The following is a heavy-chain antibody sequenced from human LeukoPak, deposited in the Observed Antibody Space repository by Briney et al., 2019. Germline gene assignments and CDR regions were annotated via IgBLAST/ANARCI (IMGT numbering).Heavy chain of an antibody. CDR1: GFTFSSYW. J-gene: IGHJ4*02. CDR2: INTDGSST. D-gene: IGHD3-3*01. V-gene: IGHV3-74*01. CDR3: ARDLSVDFWSGYYTGSVSFDY. Sequence: GGSLRLSCAASGFTFSSYWMHWVRQAPGKGLVWVSRINTDGSSTSYADSVKGRFTISRDNAKNTLYLQMNSLRAEDTAVYYCARDLSVDFWSGYYTGSVSFDYWGQGTLVTVSS.